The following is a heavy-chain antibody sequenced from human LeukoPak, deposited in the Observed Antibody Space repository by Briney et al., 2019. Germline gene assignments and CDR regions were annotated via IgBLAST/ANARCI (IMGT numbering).Heavy chain of an antibody. CDR1: GFTFSSYW. V-gene: IGHV3-74*01. D-gene: IGHD2-15*01. J-gene: IGHJ2*01. CDR3: ARGGYCSGGSCYLSHWYFDL. Sequence: PGGSLRLSCAASGFTFSSYWMHWVRQAPGKGLVWVSHINTDGSSTSYADSVKGRFTISRDNAKNTLYLQMNSLRAEDTAVYYCARGGYCSGGSCYLSHWYFDLWGRGTLVTVSS. CDR2: INTDGSST.